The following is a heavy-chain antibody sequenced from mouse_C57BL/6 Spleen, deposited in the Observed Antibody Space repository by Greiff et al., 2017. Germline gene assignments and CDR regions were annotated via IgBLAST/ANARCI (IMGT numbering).Heavy chain of an antibody. CDR2: ISGGGGNT. V-gene: IGHV5-9*01. CDR3: ARPGTGYFDV. CDR1: GFTFSSYT. J-gene: IGHJ1*03. Sequence: EVKLMESGGGLVKPGGSLKLSCAASGFTFSSYTMSWVRQTPEKRLEWVATISGGGGNTYYPDSVKGRFTISRDNAKNTLYLQMSSLRSEDTALYYCARPGTGYFDVWGTGTTVTVSS. D-gene: IGHD3-3*01.